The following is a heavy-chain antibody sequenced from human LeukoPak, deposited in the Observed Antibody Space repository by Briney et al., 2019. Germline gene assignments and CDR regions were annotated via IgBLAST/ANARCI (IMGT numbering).Heavy chain of an antibody. V-gene: IGHV3-23*01. Sequence: PGGSLRLSCVASGFAFSSYAMTWVRQAPGKGLEWVSTISSGGESTYYADSVKGRSTISRGNSKNTLYLQMNSLRAEDTAVYYCAKEVVAAPRWFDPWGQGTLVTVSS. CDR2: ISSGGEST. D-gene: IGHD2-15*01. CDR1: GFAFSSYA. CDR3: AKEVVAAPRWFDP. J-gene: IGHJ5*02.